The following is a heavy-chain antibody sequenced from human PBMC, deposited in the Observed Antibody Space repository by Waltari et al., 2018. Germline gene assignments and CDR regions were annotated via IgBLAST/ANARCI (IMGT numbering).Heavy chain of an antibody. V-gene: IGHV3-73*01. CDR2: IRSKANSYAT. D-gene: IGHD5-12*01. Sequence: EVQLVESGGGLVQPGGSLKLSCAASGFTFSGSAMPWVRQASGKGLEWVGRIRSKANSYATAYAASVKGRFTISRDDSKNTAYLQMNSLKTEDTAVYYCTRSVALDAFDIWGQGTMVTVSS. J-gene: IGHJ3*02. CDR1: GFTFSGSA. CDR3: TRSVALDAFDI.